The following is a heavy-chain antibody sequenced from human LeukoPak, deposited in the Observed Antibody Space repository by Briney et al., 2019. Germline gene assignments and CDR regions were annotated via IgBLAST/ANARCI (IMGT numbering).Heavy chain of an antibody. CDR3: AGYGDYSY. V-gene: IGHV3-48*01. J-gene: IGHJ4*02. Sequence: GGSLRLSCAASGFTFSIYDMHWVRQAPGEGLEWVSYFGNSGTIYYADSVKGRFTISRDNAKNSLYLQMNSLRVEDTAVYYCAGYGDYSYWGRGTLVSVSS. CDR1: GFTFSIYD. CDR2: FGNSGTI. D-gene: IGHD4-17*01.